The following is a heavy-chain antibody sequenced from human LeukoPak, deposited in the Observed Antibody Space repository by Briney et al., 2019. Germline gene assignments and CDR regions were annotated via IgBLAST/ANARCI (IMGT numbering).Heavy chain of an antibody. Sequence: GGSLRLSCVASGITFSNYAVSWVRQAPEKGLDWVSVISGSAHKIRYADFVKGRFTISRDNSENIVYLQMNNLRVEDTAVYYCAGRPTGYSSGYIHWGQGTLVTVSS. CDR3: AGRPTGYSSGYIH. V-gene: IGHV3-23*01. CDR2: ISGSAHKI. J-gene: IGHJ4*02. D-gene: IGHD5-18*01. CDR1: GITFSNYA.